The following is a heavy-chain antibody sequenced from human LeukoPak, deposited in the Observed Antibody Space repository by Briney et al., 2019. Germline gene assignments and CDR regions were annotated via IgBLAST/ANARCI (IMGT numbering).Heavy chain of an antibody. CDR2: TWYVGSIE. CDR3: ARQLPPVVKYYFDY. Sequence: RRALRLSRAASGVTFRSYGMRWVPQAPGKRLGWLAVTWYVGSIEYYADSVKGRFTISRDNSKNTLYLQMNSLRAEDTAVYYCARQLPPVVKYYFDYWGQGTLVTVSS. D-gene: IGHD1-7*01. V-gene: IGHV3-33*01. J-gene: IGHJ4*02. CDR1: GVTFRSYG.